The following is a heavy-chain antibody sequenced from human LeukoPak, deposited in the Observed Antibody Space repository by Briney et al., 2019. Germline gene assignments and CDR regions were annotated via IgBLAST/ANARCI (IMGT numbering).Heavy chain of an antibody. V-gene: IGHV6-1*01. CDR3: ARATKPSSSWHYWFDP. J-gene: IGHJ5*02. CDR1: GDSLSSISAA. Sequence: SQTLSLTCAISGDSLSSISAAWNWITQSPSGGLQWLGRTYYRSKWYNDYAVSVKSRITINPDTSKNQFSLQLNSVTPEDTAVYYCARATKPSSSWHYWFDPWGQGTLVTVSS. D-gene: IGHD6-13*01. CDR2: TYYRSKWYN.